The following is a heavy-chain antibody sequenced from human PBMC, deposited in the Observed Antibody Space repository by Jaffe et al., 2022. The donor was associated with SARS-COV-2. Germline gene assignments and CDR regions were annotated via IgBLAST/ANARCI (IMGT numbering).Heavy chain of an antibody. D-gene: IGHD2-15*01. CDR1: GFTFSSYE. CDR3: ARVRYCSGGSCYIYGMDV. CDR2: ISSSGSTI. Sequence: EVQLVESGGGLVQPGGSLRLSCAASGFTFSSYEMNWVRQAPGKGLEWVSYISSSGSTIYYADSVKGRFTISRDNAKNSLYLQMNSLRAEDTAVYYCARVRYCSGGSCYIYGMDVWGQGTTVTVSS. V-gene: IGHV3-48*03. J-gene: IGHJ6*02.